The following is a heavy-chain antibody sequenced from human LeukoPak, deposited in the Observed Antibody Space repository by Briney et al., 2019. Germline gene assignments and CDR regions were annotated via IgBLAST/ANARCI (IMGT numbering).Heavy chain of an antibody. D-gene: IGHD6-13*01. CDR1: GGSISSYY. Sequence: SETLSLTCTVSGGSISSYYWGWIRQPPGKGLEWIGSIYYSGSTYYNPSLKSRVTISVDTSKNQFSLKLSSVTAADTAVYYCARHGSSSWYERYYFDYWGQGTLVTVSS. V-gene: IGHV4-39*01. CDR3: ARHGSSSWYERYYFDY. CDR2: IYYSGST. J-gene: IGHJ4*02.